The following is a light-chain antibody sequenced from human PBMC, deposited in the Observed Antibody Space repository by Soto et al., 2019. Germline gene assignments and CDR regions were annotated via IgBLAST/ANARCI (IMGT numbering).Light chain of an antibody. J-gene: IGLJ1*01. CDR1: TSDVGGYDL. CDR3: CSYADNYFYV. CDR2: EGT. Sequence: QSALTQPASVSGSPGQSITISCSGTTSDVGGYDLVSWYQQHTAKAPKLLIYEGTQRPSGVSSRFSGSKSGNTASLTISGLQAEDEADYHCCSYADNYFYVFGTGTKLTVL. V-gene: IGLV2-23*01.